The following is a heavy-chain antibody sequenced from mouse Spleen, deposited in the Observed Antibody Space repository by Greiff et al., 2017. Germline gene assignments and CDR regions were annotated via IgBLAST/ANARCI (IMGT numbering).Heavy chain of an antibody. J-gene: IGHJ4*01. D-gene: IGHD2-4*01. CDR1: GFTFSDYY. V-gene: IGHV5-4*02. CDR2: ISDGGSYT. Sequence: EVQVVESGGGLVKPGGSLKLSCAASGFTFSDYYMYWVRQTPEKRLEWVATISDGGSYTYYPDSVKGRFTISRDNAKNNLYLQMSSLKSEDTAMYYCARDRRLRRYAMDYWGQGTSVTVSS. CDR3: ARDRRLRRYAMDY.